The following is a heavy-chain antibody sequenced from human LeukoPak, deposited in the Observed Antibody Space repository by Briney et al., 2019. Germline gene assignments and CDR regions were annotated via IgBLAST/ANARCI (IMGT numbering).Heavy chain of an antibody. CDR1: GYSFTSYW. CDR2: IYPGDSDT. CDR3: ARCGGVYCSGGGCYTTPMFDY. Sequence: GESLKISCKGSGYSFTSYWIGWVRQMPGKGLEWMGIIYPGDSDTRYSPSFQGQVTISADKSISTAYLQWSSLKASDTAMYYCARCGGVYCSGGGCYTTPMFDYWGQGTLVTVSS. D-gene: IGHD2-15*01. V-gene: IGHV5-51*01. J-gene: IGHJ4*02.